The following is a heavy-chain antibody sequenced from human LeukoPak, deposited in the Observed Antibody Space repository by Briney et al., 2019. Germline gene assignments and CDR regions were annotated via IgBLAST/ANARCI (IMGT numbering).Heavy chain of an antibody. Sequence: PGGSLRLSCVASGFTFSSYGMHWVCQAPGKGLEWVAVISYDGSNKHYVDSVKGRFTISRDNSKNAVHLQMNSLRVEDTAVYYCAATKTFDYWGQGTLVTVSS. CDR2: ISYDGSNK. D-gene: IGHD1-26*01. CDR3: AATKTFDY. CDR1: GFTFSSYG. J-gene: IGHJ4*02. V-gene: IGHV3-30*03.